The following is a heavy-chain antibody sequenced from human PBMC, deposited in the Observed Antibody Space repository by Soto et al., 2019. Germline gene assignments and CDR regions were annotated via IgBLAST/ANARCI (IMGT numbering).Heavy chain of an antibody. D-gene: IGHD6-19*01. V-gene: IGHV4-39*01. CDR1: GGSISSSSYY. CDR2: IYYSGSS. CDR3: ASIGEQWRQGYFQH. Sequence: SETLSLTCTVSGGSISSSSYYWGWIRQPPGKGLEWIGSIYYSGSSYYNPSLKSRVTLSVDTSKNPFSLKLSSVTAADTAVYYCASIGEQWRQGYFQHWGQGTLVTVSS. J-gene: IGHJ1*01.